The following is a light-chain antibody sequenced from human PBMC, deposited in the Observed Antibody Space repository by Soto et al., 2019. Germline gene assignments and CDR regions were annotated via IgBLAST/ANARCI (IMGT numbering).Light chain of an antibody. J-gene: IGLJ1*01. CDR1: SSDVGGHNF. V-gene: IGLV2-14*03. Sequence: QSALTQPASVSGSPGQSITISCTGTSSDVGGHNFVSWYQQHPGKAPKLMIYDVSNRPSGVSNRFSGSKSGNTASLTISGLQAEDEADYYCSSHTTTSTVYVFGTGTKVTVL. CDR2: DVS. CDR3: SSHTTTSTVYV.